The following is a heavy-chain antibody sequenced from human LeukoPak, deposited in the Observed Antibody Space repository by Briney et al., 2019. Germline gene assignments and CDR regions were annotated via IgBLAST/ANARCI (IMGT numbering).Heavy chain of an antibody. CDR3: ARFGYGSGSYYNWFDP. CDR1: GGSFSVYY. Sequence: SETLSLTCAVYGGSFSVYYWTWIRQPPGKGLEWIGEINHRGSTNHNPSLKSRVTISVDTSKNQFSLKLSSATAADTAVYYCARFGYGSGSYYNWFDPWGQGTLVTVSS. D-gene: IGHD3-10*01. J-gene: IGHJ5*02. V-gene: IGHV4-34*01. CDR2: INHRGST.